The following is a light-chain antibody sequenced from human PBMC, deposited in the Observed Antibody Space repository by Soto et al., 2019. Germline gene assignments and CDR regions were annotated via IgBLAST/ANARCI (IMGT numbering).Light chain of an antibody. CDR1: QSVRSS. CDR2: GAS. Sequence: EIVMTQSPATLSVSPGERATLSCRASQSVRSSLAWYQQKPGQAPRLLISGASTRATGIPARFSGSGSGTEFTLTISSLQSEDFAVYYCQQYNDWWTFGQGTKVEVK. J-gene: IGKJ1*01. CDR3: QQYNDWWT. V-gene: IGKV3-15*01.